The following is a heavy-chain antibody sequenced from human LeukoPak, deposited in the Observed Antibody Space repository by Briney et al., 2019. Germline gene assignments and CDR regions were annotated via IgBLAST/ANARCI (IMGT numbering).Heavy chain of an antibody. Sequence: GGSLRLSCAASGFTVSNYWMNWVRRAPGKGLEWVAHINQDGSETYYVDSVKGRFTISRDNAKNSLYLQMSSLRAEDTDVYYCAKSVAAGGDCWGQGTLVTVSS. J-gene: IGHJ4*02. CDR2: INQDGSET. D-gene: IGHD3-16*01. CDR1: GFTVSNYW. CDR3: AKSVAAGGDC. V-gene: IGHV3-7*01.